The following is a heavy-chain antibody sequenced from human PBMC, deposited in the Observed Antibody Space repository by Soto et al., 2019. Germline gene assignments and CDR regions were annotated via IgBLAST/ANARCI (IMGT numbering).Heavy chain of an antibody. CDR3: ARGSAGRMDD. CDR1: GTIFSSYT. CDR2: IIPILGET. Sequence: QVQLVQSGAEVKKPGSSVRVSCKASGTIFSSYTISWVRQAPGQGLEWMGRIIPILGETNSAQKFQGRVTLPADKSTNTAYMELNRLRLEDTAVYYCARGSAGRMDDWGQGTTVTVSS. J-gene: IGHJ6*02. V-gene: IGHV1-69*08. D-gene: IGHD6-25*01.